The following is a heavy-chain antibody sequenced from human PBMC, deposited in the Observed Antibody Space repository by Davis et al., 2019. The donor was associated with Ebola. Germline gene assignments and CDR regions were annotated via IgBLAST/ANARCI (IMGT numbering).Heavy chain of an antibody. D-gene: IGHD5-12*01. CDR1: GDCVSGNNGP. V-gene: IGHV6-1*01. CDR2: TYYYRSKWYN. J-gene: IGHJ4*02. CDR3: ARGWLRSKFDY. Sequence: HSQTPSLTCAISGDCVSGNNGPRPLIRQSPSRGLDGLGRTYYYRSKWYNDYAVSLKSRITINPDTSKNQLSLQLHSVTPEDTAVYYCARGWLRSKFDYWGQGTLVTVSS.